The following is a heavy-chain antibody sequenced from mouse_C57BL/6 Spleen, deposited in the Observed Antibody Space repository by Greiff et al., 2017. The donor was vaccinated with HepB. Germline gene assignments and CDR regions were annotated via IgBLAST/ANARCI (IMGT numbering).Heavy chain of an antibody. V-gene: IGHV1-61*01. J-gene: IGHJ1*03. CDR3: ARLGYYGSSYEWYFDV. CDR2: IYPSDSET. CDR1: GYTFTSYW. Sequence: QVQLQQPGAELVRPGSSVKLSCKASGYTFTSYWMDWVKQRPGQGLEWIGNIYPSDSETHYNQKFKDKATLTVDKSSSTAYMQLSSLTSEDSAVYYCARLGYYGSSYEWYFDVWGTGTTVTVSS. D-gene: IGHD1-1*01.